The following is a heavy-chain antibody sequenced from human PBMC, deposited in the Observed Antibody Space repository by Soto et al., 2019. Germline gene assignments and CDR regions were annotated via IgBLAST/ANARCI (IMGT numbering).Heavy chain of an antibody. V-gene: IGHV3-11*01. Sequence: GGSLRLSCAASGFTFSDYYMTWIRQAPGSGLEWVSYISSSSGTISYVNSVKGRFTISRDNAQNSLYLQMTSLRAEDTAVYYCARGTYRSKTDFDYWAQGTLVTVSS. D-gene: IGHD6-13*01. CDR2: ISSSSGTI. CDR3: ARGTYRSKTDFDY. J-gene: IGHJ4*02. CDR1: GFTFSDYY.